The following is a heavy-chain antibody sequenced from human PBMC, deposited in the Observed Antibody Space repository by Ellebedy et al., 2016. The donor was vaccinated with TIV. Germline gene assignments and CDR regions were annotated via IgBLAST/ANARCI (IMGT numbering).Heavy chain of an antibody. CDR2: IGAAGDT. CDR1: GFTFSSYD. CDR3: ARATAGFDY. Sequence: GESLKISCAASGFTFSSYDMHWVRPGSGNGLEWVSSIGAAGDTYYAGFVQGRVAISREKAKNSLYLQLNNVRVGDTAVYYCARATAGFDYWGQGTLVTVSS. D-gene: IGHD1-14*01. J-gene: IGHJ4*02. V-gene: IGHV3-13*01.